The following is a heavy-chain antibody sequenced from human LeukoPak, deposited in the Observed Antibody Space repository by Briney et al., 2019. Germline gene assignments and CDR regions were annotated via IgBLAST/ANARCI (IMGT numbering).Heavy chain of an antibody. J-gene: IGHJ5*02. CDR3: ARSMVRGVRDWFDP. CDR2: IYYSGST. Sequence: SETLSLTCTVSGGSISSYYWSWIRQPPGKGLEWIGYIYYSGSTNYNPSLKSRVTISVDTSKNQFSLKLSSVTAADTAVYYCARSMVRGVRDWFDPWGQGTLVTVSS. V-gene: IGHV4-59*01. CDR1: GGSISSYY. D-gene: IGHD3-10*01.